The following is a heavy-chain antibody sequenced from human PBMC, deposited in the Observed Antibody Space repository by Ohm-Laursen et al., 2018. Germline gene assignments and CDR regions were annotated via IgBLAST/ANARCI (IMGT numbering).Heavy chain of an antibody. CDR1: GYTFTSYG. CDR2: ISAYNGNT. V-gene: IGHV1-18*01. CDR3: ARDIRAFYDILTGLDY. Sequence: ASVKVSCKASGYTFTSYGISWVRQAPGQGLEWMGWISAYNGNTNYAQKLQGRVTMTTDTSTSTAYMELRSLRSEDTAVYYCARDIRAFYDILTGLDYWGQGTLVTVSS. J-gene: IGHJ4*02. D-gene: IGHD3-9*01.